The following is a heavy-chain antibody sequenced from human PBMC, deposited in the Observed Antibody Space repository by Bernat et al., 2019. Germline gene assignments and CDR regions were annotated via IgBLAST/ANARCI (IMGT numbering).Heavy chain of an antibody. Sequence: QVQLQQWGAGLLKPSETLSLTCAVYGGSFSGYYWSWIRQPPGKGLEWIGEINHSGSTNYNPSLKSRVTISVDTSKNQFSLKLGSVTAADTAVYYCARYIAVAGTIEAGFDYWGQGTLVTVSS. CDR3: ARYIAVAGTIEAGFDY. J-gene: IGHJ4*02. V-gene: IGHV4-34*01. CDR1: GGSFSGYY. CDR2: INHSGST. D-gene: IGHD6-19*01.